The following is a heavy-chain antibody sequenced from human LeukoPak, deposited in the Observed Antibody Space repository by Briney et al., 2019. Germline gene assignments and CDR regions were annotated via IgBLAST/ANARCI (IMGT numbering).Heavy chain of an antibody. CDR1: GFTFSSYA. D-gene: IGHD3-22*01. Sequence: GVSLTLSCAASGFTFSSYAMSWVRQAPGKGLEGVSAISGSGGSTYYADSVRRRFTISRDNSKNTLYLQMNSLRAEDTAVYYCAKVTYYYYISGPLEFGPWGQGTLVTVSS. CDR2: ISGSGGST. CDR3: AKVTYYYYISGPLEFGP. J-gene: IGHJ5*02. V-gene: IGHV3-23*01.